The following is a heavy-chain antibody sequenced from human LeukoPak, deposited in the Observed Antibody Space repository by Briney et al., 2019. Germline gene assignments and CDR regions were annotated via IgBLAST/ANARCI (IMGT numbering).Heavy chain of an antibody. D-gene: IGHD5-18*01. CDR1: GLNFDDSA. J-gene: IGHJ4*02. CDR2: ISADGGST. V-gene: IGHV3-43*02. CDR3: AKDGWIQLSKSYYFDY. Sequence: GGSLRLSCVASGLNFDDSAMHWVRQAPGKGLEWVSLISADGGSTFSADSVKGRFTISRDNSKNALYLQMNSLRAEDTAVYYCAKDGWIQLSKSYYFDYWGQGTLVTVSS.